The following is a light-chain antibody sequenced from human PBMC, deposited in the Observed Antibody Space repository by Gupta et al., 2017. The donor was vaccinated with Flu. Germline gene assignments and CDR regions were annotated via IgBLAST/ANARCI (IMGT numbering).Light chain of an antibody. J-gene: IGKJ3*01. V-gene: IGKV3-15*01. CDR1: QSVSID. CDR3: EQYNNWPL. Sequence: PGETATLSCRASQSVSIDLAWYQQKPGQAPRLLIYGAIHRAAGIPARFSGSGSGTEFSLTITSLQTEDFAVYYCEQYNNWPLFGPGTTVDIK. CDR2: GAI.